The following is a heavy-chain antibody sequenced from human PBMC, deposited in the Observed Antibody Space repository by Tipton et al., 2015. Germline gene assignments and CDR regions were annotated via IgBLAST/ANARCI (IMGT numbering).Heavy chain of an antibody. CDR2: IHHGGST. Sequence: TLSLTCSVSGDSISSSNWWSWVRQPPGKGLEWIGEIHHGGSTNYNPSLKSRVTISVDTSKNQFSLKLSSVTAADTAVYYCAREVWYYDSSGYDYWGQGTLVTVSS. J-gene: IGHJ4*02. CDR3: AREVWYYDSSGYDY. D-gene: IGHD3-22*01. CDR1: GDSISSSNW. V-gene: IGHV4-4*02.